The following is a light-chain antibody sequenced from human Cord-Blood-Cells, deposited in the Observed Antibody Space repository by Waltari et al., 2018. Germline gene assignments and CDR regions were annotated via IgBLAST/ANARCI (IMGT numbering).Light chain of an antibody. CDR2: KDS. CDR1: ALPKQY. J-gene: IGLJ2*01. Sequence: SYELTQPPSVSVSPGQTARITCSGDALPKQYAYWYQQKPGQAPVLAIYKDSEGPSGIPERFSGSSSGTTVTLTISGVQAEDEADYYCQSADSSGTYVVFGGGTKLTVL. V-gene: IGLV3-25*03. CDR3: QSADSSGTYVV.